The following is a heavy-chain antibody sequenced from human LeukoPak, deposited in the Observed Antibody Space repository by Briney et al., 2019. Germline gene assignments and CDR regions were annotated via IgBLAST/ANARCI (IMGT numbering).Heavy chain of an antibody. V-gene: IGHV1-2*02. CDR3: ARRHSGGNWFDS. J-gene: IGHJ5*01. CDR2: INSNTGVT. Sequence: ASVKVSCKASGYTFTGYYMRWVRQAPGQGLEWMGWINSNTGVTDYAQHFQGRVTLNRDTSISTAYMELSRLTSDDTAVYYCARRHSGGNWFDSWGQGTLVTVSS. CDR1: GYTFTGYY. D-gene: IGHD6-19*01.